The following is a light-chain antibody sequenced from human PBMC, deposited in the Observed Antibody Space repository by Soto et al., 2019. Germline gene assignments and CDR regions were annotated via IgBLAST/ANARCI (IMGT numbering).Light chain of an antibody. CDR1: SSSIGAGYD. Sequence: QSVLTQPPSVSGAPGQRVTISCTGSSSSIGAGYDVHWYQQLPGTAPKLLIYGNSNRPSGVPDRFSGSKSGTSASLAITGLQAEDEADYYCQSYDSSLSGWVFGGGTQLTVL. V-gene: IGLV1-40*01. CDR2: GNS. J-gene: IGLJ3*02. CDR3: QSYDSSLSGWV.